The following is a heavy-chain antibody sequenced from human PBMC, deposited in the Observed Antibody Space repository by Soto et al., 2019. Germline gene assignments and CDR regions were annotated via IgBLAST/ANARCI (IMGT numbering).Heavy chain of an antibody. CDR3: ARHQSHSSSYVDP. J-gene: IGHJ5*02. Sequence: SETLSLTCTVSGGSISSSSYYWGWIRQPPGKGLERIGSIYYSGSTYYNPSLKSRVTKSVDTSKNQFSLKLSSVTAADTAVYYCARHQSHSSSYVDPWGQGTLVTVSS. D-gene: IGHD6-13*01. V-gene: IGHV4-39*01. CDR1: GGSISSSSYY. CDR2: IYYSGST.